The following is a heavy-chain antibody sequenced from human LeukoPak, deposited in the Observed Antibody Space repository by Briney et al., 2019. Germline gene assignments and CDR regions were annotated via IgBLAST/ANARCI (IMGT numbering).Heavy chain of an antibody. CDR2: IYYSGST. CDR1: GASVSSGSYY. D-gene: IGHD3-16*01. CDR3: ARGGPFMMGDV. Sequence: SETLSLTCTVSGASVSSGSYYWSWIRQPPGRGLEYIGYIYYSGSTNYNPSLKSRVTISVDTSKNQFSLKLSSVTAADTAVYYCARGGPFMMGDVWGQGTLVTVSS. J-gene: IGHJ4*02. V-gene: IGHV4-61*01.